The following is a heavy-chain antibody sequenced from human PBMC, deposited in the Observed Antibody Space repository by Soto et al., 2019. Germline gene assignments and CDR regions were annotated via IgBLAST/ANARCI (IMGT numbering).Heavy chain of an antibody. CDR3: ARRAETNGWNGFGADKYYFDF. J-gene: IGHJ4*02. V-gene: IGHV1-8*01. D-gene: IGHD1-1*01. CDR1: GYTFTSYD. CDR2: MNPNTGNS. Sequence: ASVKVSCKASGYTFTSYDIYWVRQATGQGLEWMGWMNPNTGNSAYAHKFQGRVTMTSGTSISTAHMEPSSLRSEDTAVYYCARRAETNGWNGFGADKYYFDFWGQGTLVTVSS.